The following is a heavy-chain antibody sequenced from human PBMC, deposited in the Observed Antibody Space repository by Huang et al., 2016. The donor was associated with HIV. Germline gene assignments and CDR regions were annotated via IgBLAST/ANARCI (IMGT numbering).Heavy chain of an antibody. J-gene: IGHJ2*01. V-gene: IGHV4-61*09. Sequence: QVQLQESGPGLVKPSQTLSLTCTVSGGSISSGSYYWSWIRPPAGKGLEWIGHIYTSGSTNYNPSLKSRVTISVDTSKNQFSLKLSSVTAADTAVYYCARDYGFAFFDLWGRGTLVTVSS. CDR2: IYTSGST. CDR1: GGSISSGSYY. D-gene: IGHD4-17*01. CDR3: ARDYGFAFFDL.